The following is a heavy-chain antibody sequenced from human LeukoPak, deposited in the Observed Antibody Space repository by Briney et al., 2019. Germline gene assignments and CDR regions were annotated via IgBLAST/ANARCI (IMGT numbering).Heavy chain of an antibody. J-gene: IGHJ3*02. CDR1: GYSFTSYW. CDR3: ARRRSAPGAFDI. CDR2: IYPGDSDT. D-gene: IGHD5-24*01. V-gene: IGHV5-51*01. Sequence: GESLKVSCKASGYSFTSYWIGWVRQMPGKGLEWMGIIYPGDSDTRYSPSFQGQVTISADKSISTAYLRWSSLKASDTAMYYCARRRSAPGAFDIWGQGAMVTVSS.